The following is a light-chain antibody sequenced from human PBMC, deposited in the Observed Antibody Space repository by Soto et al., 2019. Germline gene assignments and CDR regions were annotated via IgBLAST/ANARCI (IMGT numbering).Light chain of an antibody. CDR2: AAS. CDR1: QSVSDN. Sequence: EIVMTQSPATLSVSPGERATLSCRASQSVSDNLAWYQQKPGQAPSLLIYAASTRATGIPARFSGSGSGTALALTISSLRSADFAVYYCQQDNNWPPITFGPGTKVDIK. CDR3: QQDNNWPPIT. V-gene: IGKV3-15*01. J-gene: IGKJ3*01.